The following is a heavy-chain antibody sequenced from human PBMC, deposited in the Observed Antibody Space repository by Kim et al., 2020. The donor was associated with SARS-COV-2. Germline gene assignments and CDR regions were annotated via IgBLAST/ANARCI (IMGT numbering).Heavy chain of an antibody. D-gene: IGHD3-9*01. V-gene: IGHV4-34*01. CDR3: ARVGLRYFAWLLYFDP. J-gene: IGHJ5*02. Sequence: SLKSRVTISVDTSKNQFSLKLSSVTAADTAVYYCARVGLRYFAWLLYFDPWGQGTLVTVSS.